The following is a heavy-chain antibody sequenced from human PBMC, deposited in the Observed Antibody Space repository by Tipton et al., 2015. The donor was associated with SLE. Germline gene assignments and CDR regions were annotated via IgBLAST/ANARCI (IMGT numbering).Heavy chain of an antibody. V-gene: IGHV3-9*01. CDR3: AKDTGYSSGWYYFDY. CDR1: GFTFSTYG. J-gene: IGHJ4*02. D-gene: IGHD6-19*01. CDR2: ISWNSGSI. Sequence: RSLRLSCAASGFTFSTYGMHWVRQAPGKGLEWVSGISWNSGSIGYADSVKGRFTISRDNAKNSLYLQMNSLRAEDTALYYCAKDTGYSSGWYYFDYWGQGTLVTVSS.